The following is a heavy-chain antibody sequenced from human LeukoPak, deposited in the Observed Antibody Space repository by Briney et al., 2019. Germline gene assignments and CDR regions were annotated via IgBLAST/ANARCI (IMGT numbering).Heavy chain of an antibody. CDR3: ARDLGSSTTMIVIWSEGGFDY. Sequence: GGSLRLSCAASGFTFSSYSMNWVRQAPGKGLEWVSSISSSSSYIYYADSVKGRFTISRDNAMNSLYLQMNSLRAEDTAVYYCARDLGSSTTMIVIWSEGGFDYWGQGTLVTVSS. D-gene: IGHD3-22*01. V-gene: IGHV3-21*01. CDR1: GFTFSSYS. J-gene: IGHJ4*02. CDR2: ISSSSSYI.